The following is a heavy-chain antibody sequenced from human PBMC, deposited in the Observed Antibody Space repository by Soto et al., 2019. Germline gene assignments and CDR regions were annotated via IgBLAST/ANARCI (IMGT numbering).Heavy chain of an antibody. J-gene: IGHJ4*02. D-gene: IGHD5-18*01. CDR3: ASSRYGYIFYDY. CDR1: GGSISSGDYY. Sequence: QVQLQESGPGLVKPSQTLSLTCTVSGGSISSGDYYWSWIRQPPGKGLEWIGYIYYSGSTYYNPSLKSRLTISGDTSKNQFSLRLSSVTAADTAVYYCASSRYGYIFYDYWGQGTLVTVSS. CDR2: IYYSGST. V-gene: IGHV4-30-4*01.